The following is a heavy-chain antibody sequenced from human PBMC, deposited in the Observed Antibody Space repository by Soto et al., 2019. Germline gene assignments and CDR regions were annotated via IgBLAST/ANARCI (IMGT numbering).Heavy chain of an antibody. Sequence: QVELVESGGGVVRPGKSLTVSCTGSGFVFGGFGMHWVRQTPGTGLEWLGMASYDGTYKYFADSVKGRFTISRDNGMNTVYLQMDNLRLEDTALYYCARGGDVLDYWGRGTLVTVSS. CDR1: GFVFGGFG. CDR3: ARGGDVLDY. J-gene: IGHJ4*02. CDR2: ASYDGTYK. D-gene: IGHD3-16*01. V-gene: IGHV3-30*03.